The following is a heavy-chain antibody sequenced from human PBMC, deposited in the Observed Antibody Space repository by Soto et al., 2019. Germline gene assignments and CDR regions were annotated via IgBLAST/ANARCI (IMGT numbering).Heavy chain of an antibody. D-gene: IGHD3-22*01. Sequence: PGGSLRLSCAASGFTFSSYAMSWVRQAPGKGLEWVSAISGSGGSTYYADSVKGRFTISRDNSKNTLYLQMNSLRAEDTAVYYCAKDQRHDSSGYYRPWGWFDPWGQGTLVTVSS. CDR1: GFTFSSYA. V-gene: IGHV3-23*01. CDR3: AKDQRHDSSGYYRPWGWFDP. CDR2: ISGSGGST. J-gene: IGHJ5*02.